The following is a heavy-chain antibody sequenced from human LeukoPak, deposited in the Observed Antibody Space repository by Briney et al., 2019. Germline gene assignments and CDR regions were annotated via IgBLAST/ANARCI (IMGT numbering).Heavy chain of an antibody. CDR1: GYTFTSYG. V-gene: IGHV1-18*01. J-gene: IGHJ6*02. Sequence: ASVKLSCKASGYTFTSYGISWVRQAPGQGLEWMGWISAYNGKRNYAQKLQGRVTMTTDTSTSTAFMELRSLRSGDTAVYYCAREDRDYYYYGMDVWGQGTTVTVSS. CDR3: AREDRDYYYYGMDV. CDR2: ISAYNGKR.